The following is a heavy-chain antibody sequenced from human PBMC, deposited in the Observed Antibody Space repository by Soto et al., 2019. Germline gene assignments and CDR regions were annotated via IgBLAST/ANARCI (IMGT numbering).Heavy chain of an antibody. CDR3: ATESGSTYGYFDH. D-gene: IGHD5-18*01. CDR1: GGSVTSDEDY. J-gene: IGHJ4*02. V-gene: IGHV4-30-4*01. Sequence: SETLSLTCTVSGGSVTSDEDYWTWIRQSPGKGLEWIGYISNSGSTGYNPSLKTRLSMSVDRSKNQFTLRLTSLTAADTAVYFCATESGSTYGYFDHWGQGTQVTVSS. CDR2: ISNSGST.